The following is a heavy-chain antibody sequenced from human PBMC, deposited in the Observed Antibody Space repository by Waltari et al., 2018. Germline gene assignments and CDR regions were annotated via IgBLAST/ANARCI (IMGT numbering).Heavy chain of an antibody. J-gene: IGHJ4*02. CDR2: IQNDGSEK. CDR1: GFSFSNFW. Sequence: EVQLVESGGGMVQPGASLLLPCSASGFSFSNFWMNWVRQAPGKGLEWVAKIQNDGSEKYYVDSVKGRFTISRDNAKNSLYLQMSSLRGDDTAVYYCAVEYDWGQGTLVTVSS. V-gene: IGHV3-7*01. CDR3: AVEYD.